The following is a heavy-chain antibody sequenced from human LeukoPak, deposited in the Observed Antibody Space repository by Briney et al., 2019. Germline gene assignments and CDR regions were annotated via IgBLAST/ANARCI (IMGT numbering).Heavy chain of an antibody. CDR1: GFTFSSFG. D-gene: IGHD3-10*01. CDR2: IWYDGSNK. Sequence: PGGSLRLSCAASGFTFSSFGMHWVRQAPGKGLEWVAVIWYDGSNKYYADSVKGRFTISRDNSKNTLYLQMNSLRAEDTAVYYCARDPAYYYGSGSYSTLDYWGQGTLVTVSS. J-gene: IGHJ4*02. V-gene: IGHV3-33*01. CDR3: ARDPAYYYGSGSYSTLDY.